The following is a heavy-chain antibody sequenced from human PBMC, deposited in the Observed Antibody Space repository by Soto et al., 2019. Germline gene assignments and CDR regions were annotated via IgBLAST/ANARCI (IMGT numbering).Heavy chain of an antibody. J-gene: IGHJ5*02. CDR1: GYTFTSYD. D-gene: IGHD3-3*01. Sequence: ASVKVSCKASGYTFTSYDINWVRQATGQGLEWMGWMNPNSGNTGYAQKFQGRVTMTRNTSISTAYMELSSLGSEDTAVYYCARAPKYDFWSGYWFDPWGQGTLVTVSS. V-gene: IGHV1-8*01. CDR3: ARAPKYDFWSGYWFDP. CDR2: MNPNSGNT.